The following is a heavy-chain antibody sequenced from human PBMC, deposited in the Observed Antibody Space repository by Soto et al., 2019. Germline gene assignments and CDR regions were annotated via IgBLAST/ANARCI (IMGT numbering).Heavy chain of an antibody. V-gene: IGHV3-74*01. D-gene: IGHD2-15*01. CDR1: GFTFSSYW. CDR2: INSDGSST. Sequence: PWGSLRLSCAASGFTFSSYWMHWVRQAPGKGLVWVSRINSDGSSTSYADSVKGRFTISRDNAKNTLYLQMNSLRAEDTAVYYCARWVAPLSDAFDIWGQGTMVTVSS. CDR3: ARWVAPLSDAFDI. J-gene: IGHJ3*02.